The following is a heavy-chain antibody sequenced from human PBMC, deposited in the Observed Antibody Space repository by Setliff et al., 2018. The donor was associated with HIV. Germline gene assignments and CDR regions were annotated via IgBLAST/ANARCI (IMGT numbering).Heavy chain of an antibody. D-gene: IGHD6-13*01. Sequence: SETLSLTCTVSGGSISSHYWSWIRQPPGKGLEWIGSIYYSGSTNYNPSLKSRVTISVDTSKNQFSLKLSSVTAADTAVYYCASRSIAAAGTGGTRDGSCDPIDYWGQGTLVTVSS. CDR3: ASRSIAAAGTGGTRDGSCDPIDY. CDR1: GGSISSHY. V-gene: IGHV4-59*11. CDR2: IYYSGST. J-gene: IGHJ4*02.